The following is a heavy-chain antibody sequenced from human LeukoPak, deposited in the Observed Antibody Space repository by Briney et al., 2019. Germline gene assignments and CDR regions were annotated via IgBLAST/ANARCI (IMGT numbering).Heavy chain of an antibody. Sequence: GASVKVSCKASGYTFTSYYMHWVRQAPGKGLEWVSAISGSGGSTYYADSVKGRFTISRDNSKNTLYLQMNSLRAEDTAVYYCAKVPNPYYDFWSGYPEYFQHWGQGTLVTVSS. V-gene: IGHV3-23*01. J-gene: IGHJ1*01. CDR3: AKVPNPYYDFWSGYPEYFQH. CDR2: ISGSGGST. D-gene: IGHD3-3*01. CDR1: GYTFTSYY.